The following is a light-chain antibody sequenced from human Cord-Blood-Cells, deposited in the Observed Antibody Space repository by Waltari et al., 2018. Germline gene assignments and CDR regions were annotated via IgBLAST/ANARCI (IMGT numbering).Light chain of an antibody. CDR2: AAS. CDR1: QRISSY. Sequence: DIQMTQSPSSLSASVGDRVTITCRASQRISSYLNWYQQKPGKAPKLLIYAASSLQSGVPSRCSGSGSGTEFTRTISSLQPEDFATYYCQQSYSTPRTFGQGTKVEIK. J-gene: IGKJ1*01. V-gene: IGKV1-39*01. CDR3: QQSYSTPRT.